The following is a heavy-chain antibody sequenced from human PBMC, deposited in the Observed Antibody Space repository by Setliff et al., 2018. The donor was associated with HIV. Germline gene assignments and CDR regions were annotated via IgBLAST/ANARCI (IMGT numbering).Heavy chain of an antibody. CDR3: TRDRVAGPYYYGMDV. CDR1: GYTFINFD. CDR2: ISANYAKT. D-gene: IGHD2-15*01. Sequence: ASVKVPCKASGYTFINFDITWVRQAPGQGLEWMGWISANYAKTDYSQKFQGRVTMTTDTSTSTAYMELRSLTSDDTAMYYCTRDRVAGPYYYGMDVWGQGTTVTVS. J-gene: IGHJ6*02. V-gene: IGHV1-18*04.